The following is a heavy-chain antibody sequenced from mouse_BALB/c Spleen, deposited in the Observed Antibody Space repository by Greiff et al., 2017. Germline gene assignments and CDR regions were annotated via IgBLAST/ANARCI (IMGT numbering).Heavy chain of an antibody. J-gene: IGHJ4*01. V-gene: IGHV3-6*02. CDR3: AREGYDYDPSYAMDY. D-gene: IGHD2-4*01. CDR2: ISYDGSN. Sequence: VQLQQSGPGLVKPSQSLSLTCSVTGYSITSGYYWNWIRQFPGNKLEWMGYISYDGSNNYNPSLKNRISITRDTSKNQFFLKLNSVTTEDTATYYCAREGYDYDPSYAMDYWGQGTSVTVSS. CDR1: GYSITSGYY.